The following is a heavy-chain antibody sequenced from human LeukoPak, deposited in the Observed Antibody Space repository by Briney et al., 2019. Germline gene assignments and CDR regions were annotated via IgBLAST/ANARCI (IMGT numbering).Heavy chain of an antibody. J-gene: IGHJ3*02. CDR3: ARGAYGDYLDAFDI. CDR2: IYYSGST. Sequence: SETLSLTCTVSGGSISSYYWSWIRQPPGKGLEWIGYIYYSGSTNYNPSLKSRVTISVDTSKNQFSLKLSSVTAADTAVYYCARGAYGDYLDAFDIWGQGTMVTVSS. V-gene: IGHV4-59*01. CDR1: GGSISSYY. D-gene: IGHD4-17*01.